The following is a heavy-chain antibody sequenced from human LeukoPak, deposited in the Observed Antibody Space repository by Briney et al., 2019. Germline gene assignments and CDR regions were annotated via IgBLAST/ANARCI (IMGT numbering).Heavy chain of an antibody. Sequence: SQTLSLTCAISGDSVSSNSAAWNWIRQSPSRGLEWLGRTYYRSKWYNDYAVSVKSRITINPDTSKNQFSLQLNSVTPEDTAVYYCARDHYGSGSPVTLWAFDIWGQGTMVTVSS. CDR2: TYYRSKWYN. CDR3: ARDHYGSGSPVTLWAFDI. J-gene: IGHJ3*02. V-gene: IGHV6-1*01. D-gene: IGHD3-10*01. CDR1: GDSVSSNSAA.